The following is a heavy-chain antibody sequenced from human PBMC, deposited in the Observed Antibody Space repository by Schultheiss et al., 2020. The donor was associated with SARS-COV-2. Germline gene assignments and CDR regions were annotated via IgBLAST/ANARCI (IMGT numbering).Heavy chain of an antibody. D-gene: IGHD1-7*01. CDR1: GGSISSGGYY. CDR2: IYYSGST. J-gene: IGHJ5*01. CDR3: ARDRVPWNYVGWFDP. Sequence: SETLSLTCTVSGGSISSGGYYWSWIRQHPGKGLEWIGYIYYSGSTYYNPSLKSRVTISVDTSKNQFSLKLSSVTAADTAVYYCARDRVPWNYVGWFDPWGQGTTVTVSS. V-gene: IGHV4-31*03.